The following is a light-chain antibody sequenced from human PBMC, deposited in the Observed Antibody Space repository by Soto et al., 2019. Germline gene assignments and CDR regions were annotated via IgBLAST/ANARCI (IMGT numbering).Light chain of an antibody. CDR1: QSVSSD. CDR3: QQYNNWPRT. J-gene: IGKJ1*01. V-gene: IGKV3-15*01. Sequence: EIFMTQSPSSLSVSPAERATLSCRASQSVSSDLAWYHQKPGQAPRLLIYGASTRATGIPARFSGSGSGTEFTLTINSLQSEDFAVYYCQQYNNWPRTFGQGTKVDI. CDR2: GAS.